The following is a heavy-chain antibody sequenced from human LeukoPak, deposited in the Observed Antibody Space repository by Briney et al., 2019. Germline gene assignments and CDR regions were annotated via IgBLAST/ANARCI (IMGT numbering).Heavy chain of an antibody. V-gene: IGHV4-34*01. CDR1: GGSINNYY. Sequence: PSETLSLTCTVSGGSINNYYWSWIRQPPGKGLEWIGEINHSGSTNYNPSLKSRVTISVDTSKNQFSLKLSSVTAADTAVYYCARETPYYYDSSGYFDDAFDIWGQGTMVTVSS. J-gene: IGHJ3*02. CDR2: INHSGST. CDR3: ARETPYYYDSSGYFDDAFDI. D-gene: IGHD3-22*01.